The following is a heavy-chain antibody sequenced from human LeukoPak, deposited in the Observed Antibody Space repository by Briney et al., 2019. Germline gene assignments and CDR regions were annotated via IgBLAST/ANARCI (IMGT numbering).Heavy chain of an antibody. Sequence: ASVKVSCKASGYTFTGYYMHWVRQAPGQGLEWMGWINPNSGGTNYAQKFQGRVTMTRDTSISTAYMELSRLRSDDTAVYYCARWPGGYYYYYYMDVWGKGTTVTVSS. CDR2: INPNSGGT. D-gene: IGHD2-15*01. J-gene: IGHJ6*03. V-gene: IGHV1-2*02. CDR1: GYTFTGYY. CDR3: ARWPGGYYYYYYMDV.